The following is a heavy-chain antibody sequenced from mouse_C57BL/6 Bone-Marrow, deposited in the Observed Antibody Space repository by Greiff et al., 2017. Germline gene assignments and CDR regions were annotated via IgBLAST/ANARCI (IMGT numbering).Heavy chain of an antibody. J-gene: IGHJ3*01. CDR2: INPSTGGT. CDR1: GYSFTGYY. V-gene: IGHV1-42*01. D-gene: IGHD2-1*01. CDR3: ASCNYGFAY. Sequence: EVQLQESGPELVKPGASVKISCKASGYSFTGYYMNWVKQSPEKSLEWIGEINPSTGGTTYNQKFKAKATLTVDKSSSTAYMQLKSLTSEDSAVYYFASCNYGFAYWGQGTLVTVSA.